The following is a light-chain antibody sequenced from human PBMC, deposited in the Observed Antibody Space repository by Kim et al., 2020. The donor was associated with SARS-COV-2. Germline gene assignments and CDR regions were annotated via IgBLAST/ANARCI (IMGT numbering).Light chain of an antibody. J-gene: IGKJ1*01. CDR3: QEYKSNSWT. V-gene: IGKV1-5*01. Sequence: GDRVTITCRASQSISIWLAWYQQKRGKAPNLLIYDASNLESGVPSRFSGSGSGTEFTLTISSLQPDDFASYYCQEYKSNSWTFGQGTKVDIK. CDR1: QSISIW. CDR2: DAS.